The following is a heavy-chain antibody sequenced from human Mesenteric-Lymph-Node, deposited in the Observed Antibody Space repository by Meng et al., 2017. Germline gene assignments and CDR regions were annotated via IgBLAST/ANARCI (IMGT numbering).Heavy chain of an antibody. D-gene: IGHD6-6*01. CDR2: INPNSGGK. V-gene: IGHV1-2*06. CDR1: GYTLTGYY. J-gene: IGHJ4*02. CDR3: ARDYDDSSSYLIFDY. Sequence: LGLVGGECEKPGAPVKVSGKASGYTLTGYYMHWVRQAPGQGLEWMGRINPNSGGKNYAQKFQVRVTMTRDTSISTAYMELSRLRSDDTAVYYCARDYDDSSSYLIFDYWGQGTLVTVSS.